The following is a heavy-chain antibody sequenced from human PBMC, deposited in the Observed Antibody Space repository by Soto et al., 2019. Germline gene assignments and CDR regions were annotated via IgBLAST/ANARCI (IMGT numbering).Heavy chain of an antibody. D-gene: IGHD2-2*01. CDR2: ITAGDAKT. CDR3: ARDLYSSSWFWFDP. CDR1: GYNFTQYT. J-gene: IGHJ5*02. V-gene: IGHV1-3*01. Sequence: QVQLVQSGADVKKPGASVKISCKASGYNFTQYTIHWVRQAPGQRLEWMGWITAGDAKTEYSQKFQGRVTISRDISATTVYLDLDSLRSEDTAVYYCARDLYSSSWFWFDPWCRGTQVIVSS.